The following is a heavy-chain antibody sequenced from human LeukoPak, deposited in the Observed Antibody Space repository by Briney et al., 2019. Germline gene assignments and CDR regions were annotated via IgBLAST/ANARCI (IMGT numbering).Heavy chain of an antibody. V-gene: IGHV4-34*01. Sequence: SETLSLTCAVYGGSFSGHYWSWIRQPPGQGLEWIGEINRGGDTDYSPSLKSRVTISLDTSKNQFSLKLSSVTAADTAVYYCARHEVRLGGAFDIWGQGTMVTVSS. CDR1: GGSFSGHY. CDR2: INRGGDT. D-gene: IGHD2-21*01. J-gene: IGHJ3*02. CDR3: ARHEVRLGGAFDI.